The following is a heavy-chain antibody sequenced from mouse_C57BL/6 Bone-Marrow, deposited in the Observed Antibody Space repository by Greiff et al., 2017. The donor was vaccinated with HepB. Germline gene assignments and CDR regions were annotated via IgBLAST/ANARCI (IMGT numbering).Heavy chain of an antibody. CDR3: ARTPYDYDVGGYAMDY. D-gene: IGHD2-4*01. Sequence: VKLMESGPGLVAPSQSLSITCTVSGFSLTSYAISWVRQPPGKGLEWLGVIWTGGGTNYNSALKSRLSISKDNSKSQVFLKMNSLQTDDTARYYCARTPYDYDVGGYAMDYWGQGTSVTVSS. CDR1: GFSLTSYA. J-gene: IGHJ4*01. V-gene: IGHV2-9-1*01. CDR2: IWTGGGT.